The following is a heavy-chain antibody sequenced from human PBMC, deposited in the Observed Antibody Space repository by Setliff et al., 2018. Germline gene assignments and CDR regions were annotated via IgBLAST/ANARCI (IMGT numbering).Heavy chain of an antibody. CDR2: IIPIFGTA. CDR3: ARGEREGITMVRGVRGTHYYYGMDV. V-gene: IGHV1-69*05. J-gene: IGHJ6*02. Sequence: ASVKVSCKASGGTFSSYAISWVRQAPGQGLEWMGGIIPIFGTANYAQKFQGRVTITTDESTSTAYMELSSLRSDDTAVYYCARGEREGITMVRGVRGTHYYYGMDVWGQGTTVTVSS. D-gene: IGHD3-10*01. CDR1: GGTFSSYA.